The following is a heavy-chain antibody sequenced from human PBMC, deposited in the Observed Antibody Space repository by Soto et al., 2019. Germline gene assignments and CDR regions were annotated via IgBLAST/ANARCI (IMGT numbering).Heavy chain of an antibody. V-gene: IGHV5-51*01. CDR2: MYPDYSDT. CDR3: ARSRRSGYGGDY. CDR1: GYSFTNYY. D-gene: IGHD3-22*01. Sequence: GESLKISCKASGYSFTNYYIVWVRQMPGKGLEWMGIMYPDYSDTKYSPSFQGQVTISADKSINTAYLKWSSLKASDTASYYCARSRRSGYGGDYWGQGTLVTVSS. J-gene: IGHJ4*03.